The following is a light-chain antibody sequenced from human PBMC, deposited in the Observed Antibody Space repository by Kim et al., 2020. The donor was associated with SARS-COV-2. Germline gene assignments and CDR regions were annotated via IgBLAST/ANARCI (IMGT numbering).Light chain of an antibody. CDR3: QHYSSSRT. V-gene: IGKV3-20*01. CDR2: GAS. Sequence: EIVLTQSPGTLSLSPGERATLSCRASQSVSSSYLAWYQQKPGQAPRLLIYGASSRATGIPDRFSGSGSGTDFTLTISRLEPEDFAVYYCQHYSSSRTFGQGTKVDIK. J-gene: IGKJ1*01. CDR1: QSVSSSY.